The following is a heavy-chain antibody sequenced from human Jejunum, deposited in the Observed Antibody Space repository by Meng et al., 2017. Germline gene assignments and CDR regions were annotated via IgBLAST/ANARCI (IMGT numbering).Heavy chain of an antibody. V-gene: IGHV3-23*04. CDR2: ISTSGTNT. CDR3: AKTAQCDS. CDR1: GFTLSDSY. Sequence: VHLGGSGGDLVKPGGSLRLSCAASGFTLSDSYMSWVRQAPGKGLEWVSGISTSGTNTYYPDSVKGRFTISRDNSKNTVYLQMNSLRAEDTATYYCAKTAQCDSWGQGTLVTVSS. J-gene: IGHJ5*01. D-gene: IGHD6-19*01.